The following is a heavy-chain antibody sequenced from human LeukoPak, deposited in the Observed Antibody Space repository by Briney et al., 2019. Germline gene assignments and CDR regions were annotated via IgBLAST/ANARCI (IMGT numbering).Heavy chain of an antibody. CDR3: ADTPVGATPYYFDY. CDR1: GFTFSSYA. J-gene: IGHJ4*02. CDR2: ISYDGSNK. D-gene: IGHD1-26*01. V-gene: IGHV3-30*04. Sequence: GGSLRLSCSASGFTFSSYAMYWVRQAPGKGLEWVAVISYDGSNKYYADSVKGRFTISRDNSKNTLYLQMNNLRAEDTAVYYCADTPVGATPYYFDYWGQGTLVTVSS.